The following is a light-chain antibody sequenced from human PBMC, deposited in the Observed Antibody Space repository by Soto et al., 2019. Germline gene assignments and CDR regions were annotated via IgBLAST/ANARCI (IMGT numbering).Light chain of an antibody. Sequence: QPVLTQPPSVSGTLGQRVIISCSGSRSNIGVNTVNWYRQLPGTAPKLLIYVDDERPSGVPDRFSGSKSGTSASLAISGLQSEDEADFYCAAWDDSLNGFVFGTGTKLTVL. J-gene: IGLJ1*01. CDR3: AAWDDSLNGFV. CDR2: VDD. CDR1: RSNIGVNT. V-gene: IGLV1-44*01.